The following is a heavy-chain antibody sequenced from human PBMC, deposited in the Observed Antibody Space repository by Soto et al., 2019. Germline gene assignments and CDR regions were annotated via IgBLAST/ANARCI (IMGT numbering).Heavy chain of an antibody. CDR2: IWYDVSNK. V-gene: IGHV3-33*01. J-gene: IGHJ4*02. D-gene: IGHD6-19*01. CDR3: AREELSSGWYYFDY. Sequence: GGSLRLSCAASGFTFSSYGMHWVRQAPGKGLEWVAVIWYDVSNKYYADSVKGRFTISRDNSKNTLYLQMNSLRAEDTAVCYCAREELSSGWYYFDYWGQGTLGTVSS. CDR1: GFTFSSYG.